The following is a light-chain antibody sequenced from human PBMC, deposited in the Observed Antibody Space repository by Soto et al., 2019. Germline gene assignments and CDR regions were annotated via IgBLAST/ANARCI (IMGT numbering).Light chain of an antibody. CDR1: HDIINY. J-gene: IGKJ4*01. Sequence: DLQMTQSPSSLSASVGDRVTITSQASHDIINYLNWFQQKPGEAPKLLIFDAFKLETGVPSRFSGSGSGTDFTRTISSLQPEDIATYYCQQYDNLPVTCGGGTKVEIK. V-gene: IGKV1-33*01. CDR3: QQYDNLPVT. CDR2: DAF.